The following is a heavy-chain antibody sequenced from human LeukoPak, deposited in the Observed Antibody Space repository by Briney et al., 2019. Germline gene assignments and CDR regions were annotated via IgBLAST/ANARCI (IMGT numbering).Heavy chain of an antibody. V-gene: IGHV1-2*02. J-gene: IGHJ4*02. CDR2: INPNSGGT. D-gene: IGHD6-13*01. CDR1: GGTFSSYA. CDR3: ARIAASFDY. Sequence: ASVKVSCKASGGTFSSYAISWVRQAPGQGLEWMGWINPNSGGTNYAQKFQGRVTMTRDTSISTAYMELSRLRSDDTAVYYCARIAASFDYWGQGTLVTVSS.